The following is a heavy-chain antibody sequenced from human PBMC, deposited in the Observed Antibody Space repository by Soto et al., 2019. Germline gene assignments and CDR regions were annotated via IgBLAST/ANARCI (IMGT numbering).Heavy chain of an antibody. CDR3: AKVTKRAAAGRYEYYKYGMDV. D-gene: IGHD6-13*01. Sequence: PGGSLRLSCAASGFAFSTYAMTWVRQAPGKGLEWVSVISGSGGSSYYADSVKGRFTIYRDNSKNTLFMQMNGLRAEDTAVYYCAKVTKRAAAGRYEYYKYGMDVWGQGTTVTVSS. V-gene: IGHV3-23*01. J-gene: IGHJ6*02. CDR2: ISGSGGSS. CDR1: GFAFSTYA.